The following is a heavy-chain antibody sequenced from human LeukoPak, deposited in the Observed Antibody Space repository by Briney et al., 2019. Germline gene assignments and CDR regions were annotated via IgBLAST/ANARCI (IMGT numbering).Heavy chain of an antibody. J-gene: IGHJ3*02. Sequence: GASVKVSCKASGYTFTSYGISWVRQAPGKGLEWMGGFDPEDGETIYAQKFQGRVTMTEDTSTDTAYMELSSLRSEDTAVYYCATLGANSDYSNFDAFDIWGQGTMVTVSS. CDR2: FDPEDGET. CDR3: ATLGANSDYSNFDAFDI. D-gene: IGHD4-11*01. CDR1: GYTFTSYG. V-gene: IGHV1-24*01.